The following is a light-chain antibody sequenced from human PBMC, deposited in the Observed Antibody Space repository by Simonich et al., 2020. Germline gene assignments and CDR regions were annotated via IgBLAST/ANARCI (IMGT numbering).Light chain of an antibody. J-gene: IGKJ1*01. Sequence: EIVLTQSPGTLSLSPGERATLSCKAIQSVSSSYLAWYQQKPGLAPRLLIYDASSRATGIPDRFSGSGSGTDFTLTISRLEPEDFAVYYCQQYGSSPETFGQGTKVEIK. CDR2: DAS. CDR3: QQYGSSPET. V-gene: IGKV3D-20*01. CDR1: QSVSSSY.